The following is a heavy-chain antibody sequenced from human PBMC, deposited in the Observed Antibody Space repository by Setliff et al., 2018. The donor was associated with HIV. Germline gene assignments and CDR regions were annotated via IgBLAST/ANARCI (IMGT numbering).Heavy chain of an antibody. J-gene: IGHJ4*02. Sequence: PSETLSLTCTVSGDFFSGDYYWGWIRQSPGKGLEWIGYIYYSGSIYYNPSLKRRVTMSVDTSKNQFSLKLSSVTAVDTAVYYCAKKGNGDYHFDYWGQGTLVTVS. CDR3: AKKGNGDYHFDY. CDR2: IYYSGSI. CDR1: GDFFSGDYY. V-gene: IGHV4-28*05. D-gene: IGHD4-17*01.